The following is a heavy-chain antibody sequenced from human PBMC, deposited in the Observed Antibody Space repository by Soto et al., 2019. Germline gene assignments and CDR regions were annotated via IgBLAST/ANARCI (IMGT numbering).Heavy chain of an antibody. CDR2: ISRSSRNI. Sequence: EVQLVESGGGLVKRGGSLTLSCAASGFTFSNYTMNWVRQAPGKGLEWVSSISRSSRNIYYADSVKGRFTISRDNAKNALYLHMNSLRAGDTAVYYCARDLKVAGTNSFYYYGMDVWGQGTTVTVSS. CDR3: ARDLKVAGTNSFYYYGMDV. V-gene: IGHV3-21*01. J-gene: IGHJ6*02. D-gene: IGHD6-19*01. CDR1: GFTFSNYT.